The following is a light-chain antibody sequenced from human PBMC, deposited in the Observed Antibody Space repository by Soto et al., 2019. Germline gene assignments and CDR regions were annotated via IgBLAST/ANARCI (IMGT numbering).Light chain of an antibody. J-gene: IGLJ1*01. CDR3: RSYDTSRAVHV. V-gene: IGLV2-14*01. CDR2: DDN. CDR1: ISEFVLYNY. Sequence: QSARTHPASVSGSPGQSITISSSGTISEFVLYNYVSWYQQHPGKAPKLLIYDDNKRPSGVSNRFSGSKSGNTASLSISGLQADDEADYYCRSYDTSRAVHVFGTGTKVTV.